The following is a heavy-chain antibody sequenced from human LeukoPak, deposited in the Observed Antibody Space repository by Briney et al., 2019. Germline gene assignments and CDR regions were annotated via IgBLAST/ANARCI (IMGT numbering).Heavy chain of an antibody. J-gene: IGHJ4*02. CDR2: IFYSGNT. Sequence: SETLSLTCTVSGGSVSSGSYYWSWIRQPPGKGLEWIGYIFYSGNTNYNPSLKSRVTISIDTSQNQFSLRPTSVTAADTAVYYCARRVPTMVGFDYWGQGTLVTVSS. CDR1: GGSVSSGSYY. V-gene: IGHV4-61*01. D-gene: IGHD3-10*01. CDR3: ARRVPTMVGFDY.